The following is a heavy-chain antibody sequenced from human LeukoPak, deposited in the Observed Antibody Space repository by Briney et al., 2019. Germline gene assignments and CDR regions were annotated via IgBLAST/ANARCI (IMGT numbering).Heavy chain of an antibody. D-gene: IGHD3-22*01. V-gene: IGHV5-51*01. CDR2: IYPGDSDT. Sequence: GESLKISCKGSGYSFTSYWIGWVRHMPGKDVEWMGIIYPGDSDTRYSPSFQGQVTISADKSISTAYLQWSSLKASDTAMYYCATLGYYDSSGYYSYDAFDIWGQGTMVTVSS. J-gene: IGHJ3*02. CDR3: ATLGYYDSSGYYSYDAFDI. CDR1: GYSFTSYW.